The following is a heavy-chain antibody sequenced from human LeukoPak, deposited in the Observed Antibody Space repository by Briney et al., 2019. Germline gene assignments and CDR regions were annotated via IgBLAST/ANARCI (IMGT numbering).Heavy chain of an antibody. CDR2: IIPIFGTA. J-gene: IGHJ6*03. D-gene: IGHD4-11*01. V-gene: IGHV1-69*05. CDR1: GGTFSSYA. Sequence: SVKVSCKAPGGTFSSYAISWVRQAPGQGLEWMGGIIPIFGTANYAQKFQGRVTITTDESTSTAYMELSSLRSEDTAVYYCARDLDNGDYSNYGGYYYYMDVWGKGTTVTVSS. CDR3: ARDLDNGDYSNYGGYYYYMDV.